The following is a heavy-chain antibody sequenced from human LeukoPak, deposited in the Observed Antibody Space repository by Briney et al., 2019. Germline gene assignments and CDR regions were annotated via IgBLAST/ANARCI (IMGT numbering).Heavy chain of an antibody. Sequence: ASVKVSCKASGYTFNSYDINWVRQATGQGLEWMGWMNPNSGNTGYAQKFQGRVTMTRNTSISTAYMELSSLRSEDTAVYYCARVNYDYVWGSYRYAYYFDYWGQGTLVTVSS. CDR1: GYTFNSYD. CDR3: ARVNYDYVWGSYRYAYYFDY. D-gene: IGHD3-16*02. V-gene: IGHV1-8*01. J-gene: IGHJ4*02. CDR2: MNPNSGNT.